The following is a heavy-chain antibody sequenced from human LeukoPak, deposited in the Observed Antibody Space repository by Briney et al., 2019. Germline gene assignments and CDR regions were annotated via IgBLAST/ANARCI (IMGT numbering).Heavy chain of an antibody. D-gene: IGHD2-21*02. CDR3: ARDPCGGDCLYGMDV. Sequence: GGSLRLSCAASGFTVSGNYMSWVRQAPGKGLEWVSVISGSGGSTYYADSVKGRFTISRDNSKNTLYLQMNSLRAEDTAVYYCARDPCGGDCLYGMDVWGQGTTVTVSS. J-gene: IGHJ6*02. CDR1: GFTVSGNY. CDR2: ISGSGGST. V-gene: IGHV3-53*01.